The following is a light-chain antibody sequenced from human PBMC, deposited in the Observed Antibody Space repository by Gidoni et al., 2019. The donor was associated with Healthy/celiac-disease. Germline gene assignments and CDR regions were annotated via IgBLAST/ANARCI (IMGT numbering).Light chain of an antibody. V-gene: IGKV3-20*01. Sequence: EIVLPQSPGTLSLSPGERATLTCRASQSVTNNYLAWYQQKPGQAPRLVIYDASNRATGIPDRFSGSGSGPDFTLTISRLEPEDFAVYYCQQSGSSPYTFGQGSKLEIK. CDR2: DAS. CDR1: QSVTNNY. J-gene: IGKJ2*01. CDR3: QQSGSSPYT.